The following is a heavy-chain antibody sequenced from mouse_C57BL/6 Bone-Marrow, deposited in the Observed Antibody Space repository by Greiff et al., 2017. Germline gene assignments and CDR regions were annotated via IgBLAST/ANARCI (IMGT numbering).Heavy chain of an antibody. D-gene: IGHD1-1*01. V-gene: IGHV14-3*01. Sequence: VHVKQSVAELVRPGASVKLSCTASGFNIKNTYMHWVKQRPEQGLEWIGRIDPANGNTKYAPKFQGKATITADTSSNTAYLQLSSLTSEDTAIYYCARPYYGSSYGGAMDYWGQGTSVTVSS. CDR1: GFNIKNTY. J-gene: IGHJ4*01. CDR2: IDPANGNT. CDR3: ARPYYGSSYGGAMDY.